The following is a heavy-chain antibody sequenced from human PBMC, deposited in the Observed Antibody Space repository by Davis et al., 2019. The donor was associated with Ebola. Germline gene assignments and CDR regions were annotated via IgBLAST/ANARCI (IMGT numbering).Heavy chain of an antibody. CDR3: TKAGMGNLPYFDY. CDR2: ISYDGSNK. Sequence: GESLKISCAASGFTFSSYAMHWVRQAPGKGLEWVAVISYDGSNKYYADSVKGRFTISRDNSKRTVSLQMHSLEVDDTAIYYCTKAGMGNLPYFDYWGQGSLVTVSS. J-gene: IGHJ4*02. V-gene: IGHV3-30-3*01. CDR1: GFTFSSYA. D-gene: IGHD1-14*01.